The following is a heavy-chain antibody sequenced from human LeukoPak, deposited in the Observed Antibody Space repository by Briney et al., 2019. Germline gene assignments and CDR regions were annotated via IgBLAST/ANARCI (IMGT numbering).Heavy chain of an antibody. J-gene: IGHJ4*02. CDR2: IYYSGST. Sequence: SETLSLTCTVSGGSLNSGTYYWGWIRQPPGKGLEWIGSIYYSGSTYYNPSLKSPVTISVDSSKNQFSLKLSSVTAADTAVYYCARLKEFQKIFDYWGQGTLVTVSS. V-gene: IGHV4-39*01. D-gene: IGHD2-21*01. CDR3: ARLKEFQKIFDY. CDR1: GGSLNSGTYY.